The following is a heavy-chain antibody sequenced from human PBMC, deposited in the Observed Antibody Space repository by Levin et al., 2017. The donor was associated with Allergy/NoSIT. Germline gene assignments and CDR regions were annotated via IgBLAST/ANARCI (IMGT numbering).Heavy chain of an antibody. V-gene: IGHV3-15*01. CDR3: TTQFQW. CDR2: ISSKPDGAAT. CDR1: GFSLSNSW. D-gene: IGHD6-19*01. Sequence: AGGSLRLSCAASGFSLSNSWMNWVRQAPGKGLEWIGRISSKPDGAATDYAAPLKGRFTISRDESPNTLYLQMNSLKVEDTATYYCTTQFQWWGQGTLVTVSS. J-gene: IGHJ1*01.